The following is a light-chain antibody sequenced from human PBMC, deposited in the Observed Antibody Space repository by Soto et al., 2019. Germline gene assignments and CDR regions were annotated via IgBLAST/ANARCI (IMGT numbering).Light chain of an antibody. J-gene: IGKJ1*01. CDR1: QSVPLNY. CDR2: GIS. V-gene: IGKV3-20*01. CDR3: QQYVTSSPRT. Sequence: EIVLTQSPGTLSLSPGERATLSCRASQSVPLNYLAWYQQKPGQAPRLLMYGISRRATGIPDRFSGSGSGTDFTLTITRLEPEDFAVYYCQQYVTSSPRTFGQGTKVDIK.